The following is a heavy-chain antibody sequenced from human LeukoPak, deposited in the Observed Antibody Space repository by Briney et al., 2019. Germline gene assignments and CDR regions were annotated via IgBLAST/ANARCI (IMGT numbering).Heavy chain of an antibody. CDR1: GGSFSGYY. CDR2: IYTSGST. CDR3: ARDRFV. Sequence: SETLSLTCAVYGGSFSGYYWSWIRQPPGKGLEWIGRIYTSGSTNYNPSLKSRVTMSVDTSKNQFSLKLSSVTAADTAVYYCARDRFVWGKGTTVTVSS. J-gene: IGHJ6*04. V-gene: IGHV4-4*07.